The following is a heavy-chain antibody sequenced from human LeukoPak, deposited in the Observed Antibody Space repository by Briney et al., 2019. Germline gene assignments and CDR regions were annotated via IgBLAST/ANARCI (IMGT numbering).Heavy chain of an antibody. J-gene: IGHJ4*02. CDR2: IIPIFGTA. V-gene: IGHV1-69*05. CDR3: ARGLRLGELSLYPGY. D-gene: IGHD3-16*02. Sequence: SVKVSCKASGGTFSSYAISWVRQAPGQGLEWMGGIIPIFGTANCAQKFQGRVTITTDESTSTAYMELSSLRSEDTAVYYCARGLRLGELSLYPGYWGQGTLVTVSS. CDR1: GGTFSSYA.